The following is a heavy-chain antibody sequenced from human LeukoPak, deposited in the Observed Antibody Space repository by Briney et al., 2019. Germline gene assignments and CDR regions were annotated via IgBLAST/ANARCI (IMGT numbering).Heavy chain of an antibody. CDR3: ATRKGVYNWDSLDY. CDR1: GYSISSGYY. J-gene: IGHJ4*02. V-gene: IGHV4-38-2*01. CDR2: IYHDGTT. Sequence: PSETLSLTCAVSGYSISSGYYWGWIRQPPGRGVEWIASIYHDGTTYYNPSLRSRVTISVDTSKNQFSLKLYSVTVTDTAVYYCATRKGVYNWDSLDYWGQGTLVTVSS. D-gene: IGHD1-7*01.